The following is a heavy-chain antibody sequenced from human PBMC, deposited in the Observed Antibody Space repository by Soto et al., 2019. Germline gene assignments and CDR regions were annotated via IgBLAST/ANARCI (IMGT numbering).Heavy chain of an antibody. CDR1: GFTFYNYA. J-gene: IGHJ3*01. D-gene: IGHD2-8*01. CDR3: AKKCLGSLATYCTTGDCHYAFDV. CDR2: ISGGGDGT. V-gene: IGHV3-23*01. Sequence: EVQLLESGGGLVRPGGSLRLSCAASGFTFYNYAMNWVRQAPGKGLEWVSTISGGGDGTYYADSVKGRFTISRDNSRNAVYLLMNSLRAEDTAVYYCAKKCLGSLATYCTTGDCHYAFDVWGQGTLVTVSS.